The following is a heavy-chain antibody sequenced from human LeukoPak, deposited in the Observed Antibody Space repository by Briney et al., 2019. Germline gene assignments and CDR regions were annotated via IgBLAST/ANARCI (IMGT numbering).Heavy chain of an antibody. CDR3: VKREYSSSVDY. D-gene: IGHD6-13*01. J-gene: IGHJ4*02. Sequence: GGSLRLSSSASGFTFSSYAMHWVRQAPGKGLEYVSAISSNGGSTYYADSVKGSFTISRDKSKNTLYLQISSLRAEDTAVYYCVKREYSSSVDYWGQGTLVTASS. CDR2: ISSNGGST. V-gene: IGHV3-64D*06. CDR1: GFTFSSYA.